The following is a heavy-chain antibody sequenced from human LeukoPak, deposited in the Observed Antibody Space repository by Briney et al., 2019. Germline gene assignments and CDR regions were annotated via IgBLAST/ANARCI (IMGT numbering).Heavy chain of an antibody. D-gene: IGHD5-18*01. CDR1: GFTLSSYG. Sequence: GGSLRLSCAASGFTLSSYGMHWVRQAPGKGLEWVAFIRYDGSNKYYADSVKGRFTISRDNSKNTLYLQMNSLRAEDTAVYYCAKDRIQLWLVDYWGQGTLVTVSS. CDR2: IRYDGSNK. CDR3: AKDRIQLWLVDY. V-gene: IGHV3-30*02. J-gene: IGHJ4*02.